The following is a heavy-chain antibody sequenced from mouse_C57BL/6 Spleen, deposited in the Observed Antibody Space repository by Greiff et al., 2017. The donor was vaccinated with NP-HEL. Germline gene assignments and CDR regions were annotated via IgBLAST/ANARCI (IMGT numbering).Heavy chain of an antibody. CDR1: GYTFTDYY. J-gene: IGHJ2*01. Sequence: QVQLQQSGAELVRPGASVKLSCKASGYTFTDYYINWVKQRPGQGLEWIARIYPGSGHTYYNEKFKGKATLTAEKSSSTAYMQLSSLTSEDSSVYFCARDYGSRGDYFDYWGQGTTLTVSS. D-gene: IGHD1-1*01. CDR2: IYPGSGHT. CDR3: ARDYGSRGDYFDY. V-gene: IGHV1-76*01.